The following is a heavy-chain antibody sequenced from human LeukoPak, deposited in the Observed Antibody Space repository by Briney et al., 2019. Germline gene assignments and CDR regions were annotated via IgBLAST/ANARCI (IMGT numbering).Heavy chain of an antibody. J-gene: IGHJ5*02. CDR1: GFTVSSKY. CDR2: IYSGGST. Sequence: GGSLRLSCAASGFTVSSKYMNWVRQAPGKGLEWVSVIYSGGSTYYADSVKGRFTISRDNSKNTLYLQMNSLRAEDTAVYYCARANYGSGSRGWFDPWGQGTLVTVSS. V-gene: IGHV3-53*01. CDR3: ARANYGSGSRGWFDP. D-gene: IGHD3-10*01.